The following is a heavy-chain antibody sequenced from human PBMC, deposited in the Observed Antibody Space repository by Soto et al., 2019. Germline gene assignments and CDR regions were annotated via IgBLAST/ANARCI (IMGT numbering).Heavy chain of an antibody. CDR2: ISSLGDT. D-gene: IGHD4-17*01. CDR1: GFTFAIYD. J-gene: IGHJ6*02. CDR3: VRHATVTYEGSNFGMDV. Sequence: AGGSLRLSCATYGFTFAIYDMHWVRQARGGGLEWVSGISSLGDTFYSAAVEGRYIIYREGAKNFLYLQMNSLTAGDSAVYYCVRHATVTYEGSNFGMDVWGQGTAVTVSS. V-gene: IGHV3-13*01.